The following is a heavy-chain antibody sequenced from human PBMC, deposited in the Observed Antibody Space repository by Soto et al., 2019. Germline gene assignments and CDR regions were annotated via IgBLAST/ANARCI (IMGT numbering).Heavy chain of an antibody. CDR2: IIPIFGTA. V-gene: IGHV1-69*12. D-gene: IGHD3-22*01. CDR3: ARDRGPSSGYYPYWFDP. CDR1: GGTFSSYA. Sequence: QVQLVQSGAEVKKPGSSVKVSCKASGGTFSSYAITWVRQAPGHGLEWMGGIIPIFGTANDAQKFQARVTITADESTRTAYMALSSLRSEDTAVYYCARDRGPSSGYYPYWFDPWGQGPLVTVAS. J-gene: IGHJ5*02.